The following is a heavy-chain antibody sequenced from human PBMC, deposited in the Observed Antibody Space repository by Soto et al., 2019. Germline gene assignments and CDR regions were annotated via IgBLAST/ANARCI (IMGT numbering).Heavy chain of an antibody. CDR1: GGSISSFC. V-gene: IGHV4-4*09. CDR2: ICTGGTT. Sequence: SETLSLTCTVSGGSISSFCWSWIRQPPGQGLEWIGYICTGGTTKYNPSLKSRVTMSVDTSKTQFSLKLTSVTAADTAVYYCARVGSKSFYYATDVWGQGTTVTVSS. CDR3: ARVGSKSFYYATDV. J-gene: IGHJ6*02. D-gene: IGHD4-4*01.